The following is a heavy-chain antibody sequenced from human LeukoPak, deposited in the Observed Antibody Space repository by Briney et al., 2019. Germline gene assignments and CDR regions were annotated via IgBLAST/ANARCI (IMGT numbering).Heavy chain of an antibody. V-gene: IGHV1-69*05. CDR2: IIPIFGTA. J-gene: IGHJ5*02. CDR1: GGTFSSYA. CDR3: ARVPAALKGQQDNWFDP. D-gene: IGHD2-2*01. Sequence: SVKVSCKASGGTFSSYAISWVRQASGQGLEWMGRIIPIFGTANYAQKFQGRVTITTDESTSTAYMELSSLRSEDAAVYYCARVPAALKGQQDNWFDPWGQGTLVTVSS.